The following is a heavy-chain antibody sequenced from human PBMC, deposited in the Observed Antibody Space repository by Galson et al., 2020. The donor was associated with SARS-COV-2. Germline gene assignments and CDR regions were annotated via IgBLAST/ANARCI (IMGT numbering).Heavy chain of an antibody. CDR3: ARPLSRALTFLGDLAH. Sequence: GGSLRLSCAASGFDFDTYGMHWVRQAPGKGPEWVAGIFYDGSKEDYANSVRGRFSVSRDNSGNMVFLQMNSLRPDDTAMYYCARPLSRALTFLGDLAHWCQGTPVTVSS. CDR2: IFYDGSKE. CDR1: GFDFDTYG. V-gene: IGHV3-30*12. J-gene: IGHJ4*02. D-gene: IGHD3-3*02.